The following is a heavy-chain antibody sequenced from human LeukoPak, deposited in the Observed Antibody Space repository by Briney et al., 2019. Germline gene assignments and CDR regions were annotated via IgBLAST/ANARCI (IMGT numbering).Heavy chain of an antibody. V-gene: IGHV4-59*08. CDR3: ARHDYGDYPPDY. J-gene: IGHJ4*02. CDR2: IYYSGST. Sequence: PETLSLTCTVSGGSISSYYWSWIRQPPGKGLEWIGYIYYSGSTNYNPSLKSRVTISVDTSKNQFSLKLSSVTAADTAVYYCARHDYGDYPPDYWGQGTLVTVSS. D-gene: IGHD4-17*01. CDR1: GGSISSYY.